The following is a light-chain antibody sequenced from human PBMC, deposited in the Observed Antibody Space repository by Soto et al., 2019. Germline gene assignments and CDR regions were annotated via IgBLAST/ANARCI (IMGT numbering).Light chain of an antibody. J-gene: IGLJ3*02. CDR3: SSYTTTNTRWV. CDR1: SSDVGAYDY. CDR2: EVS. Sequence: QSALTQPASVSGSPGQSITISCTGTSSDVGAYDYVSWYQQNPGKAPKLIIPEVSDRPSGVSNRFSGSKSGNTASLTISGLQAEDEADYFCSSYTTTNTRWVFGGGTKLTVL. V-gene: IGLV2-14*01.